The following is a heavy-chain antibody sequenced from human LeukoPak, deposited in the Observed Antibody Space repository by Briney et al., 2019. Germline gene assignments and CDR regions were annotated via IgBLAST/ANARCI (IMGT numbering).Heavy chain of an antibody. J-gene: IGHJ3*02. V-gene: IGHV5-51*01. CDR3: ARHMYSGSYYGAFDI. D-gene: IGHD1-26*01. CDR2: IYPGDSDT. CDR1: GFTFTNYW. Sequence: GESLKISCKGSGFTFTNYWIGWVRQMPGKGLGGMGIIYPGDSDTRYSPSFQGQVTISADKSISTAYLQWSSLKASDTAMYYCARHMYSGSYYGAFDIWGQGTMVTVSS.